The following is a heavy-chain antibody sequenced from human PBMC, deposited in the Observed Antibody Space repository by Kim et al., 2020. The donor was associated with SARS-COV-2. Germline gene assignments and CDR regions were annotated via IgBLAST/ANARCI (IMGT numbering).Heavy chain of an antibody. CDR3: ARGLVSIAAQRFDP. V-gene: IGHV4-34*01. CDR2: INHSGST. CDR1: GGSFSGYY. D-gene: IGHD6-13*01. J-gene: IGHJ5*02. Sequence: SETLSLTCAVYGGSFSGYYWSWIRQPPGKGLEWIGEINHSGSTNYNPSLKSRVTISVDTSKNQFSLKLSSVTAADTAVYYCARGLVSIAAQRFDPWGQGTLVTVSS.